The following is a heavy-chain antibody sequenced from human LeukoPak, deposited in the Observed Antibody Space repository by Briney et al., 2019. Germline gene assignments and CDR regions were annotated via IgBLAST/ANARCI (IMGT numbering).Heavy chain of an antibody. Sequence: KPSETLSLTCTVSGGSIISSPYYWVLIRQSPGQGLEWIGTIYHTGKTYYNPSLNSRVTMTLDTSKNQFSLKLIAMTAADTAIYYCVKTRTGGGAFDIWGQGTKVTVSS. D-gene: IGHD7-27*01. V-gene: IGHV4-39*01. CDR2: IYHTGKT. J-gene: IGHJ3*02. CDR3: VKTRTGGGAFDI. CDR1: GGSIISSPYY.